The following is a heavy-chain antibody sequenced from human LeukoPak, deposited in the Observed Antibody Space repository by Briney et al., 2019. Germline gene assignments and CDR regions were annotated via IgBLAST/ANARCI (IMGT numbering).Heavy chain of an antibody. CDR2: ISASNGNR. J-gene: IGHJ6*03. CDR3: ARVVLSGLLENYYYYYMDV. D-gene: IGHD1-1*01. V-gene: IGHV1-18*01. CDR1: GYTFTLYG. Sequence: GPVKVSCKASGYTFTLYGISWVRQAPGQGLEWMGWISASNGNRNYAQKLQGRVTMTTDTSTSTAYMELRTLGSDDTAVYYCARVVLSGLLENYYYYYMDVWGKGTTVTISS.